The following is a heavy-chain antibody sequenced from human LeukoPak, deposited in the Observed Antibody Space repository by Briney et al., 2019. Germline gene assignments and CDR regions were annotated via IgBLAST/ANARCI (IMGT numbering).Heavy chain of an antibody. CDR2: VHPTDGST. CDR1: GYTFSTYY. V-gene: IGHV1-46*01. D-gene: IGHD3-10*01. Sequence: VASVKVSCKTSGYTFSTYYMHWVRQAPGQGHEWLGIVHPTDGSTSYTQKIQGRVTMTRDTATGTVYLELSSLRSEDTPVYWCARANGGGLDYWGQGTLITVSS. CDR3: ARANGGGLDY. J-gene: IGHJ4*02.